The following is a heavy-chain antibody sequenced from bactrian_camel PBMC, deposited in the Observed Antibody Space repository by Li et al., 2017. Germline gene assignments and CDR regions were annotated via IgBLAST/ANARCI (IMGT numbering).Heavy chain of an antibody. CDR3: AAGPLFTGGVGSSKRDCRYEY. Sequence: QLVESGGGTVQPGGSLRLSCAASGFAFSDYWMYWVRQAPGKGLEWVSTISSSGFTYYSDSVKGRFTISQDSFKDTVYLQMDSLKPEDTATYLCAAGPLFTGGVGSSKRDCRYEYWGRGTQVTVS. CDR1: GFAFSDYW. V-gene: IGHV3S25*01. J-gene: IGHJ4*01. D-gene: IGHD2*01. CDR2: ISSSGFT.